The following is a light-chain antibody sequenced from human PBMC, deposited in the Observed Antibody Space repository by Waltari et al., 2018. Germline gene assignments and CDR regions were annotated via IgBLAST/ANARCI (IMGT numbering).Light chain of an antibody. V-gene: IGKV1-39*01. Sequence: DIQLTPSPSSLSASVGDRIPITCRASETISKSLNWYQQKPGKAPKLLIYGAFALHSGVSSRFSGSGSGTDFTLTITSLQPEDFGTFYCHQTYKTPQTFGQGTNV. J-gene: IGKJ1*01. CDR1: ETISKS. CDR2: GAF. CDR3: HQTYKTPQT.